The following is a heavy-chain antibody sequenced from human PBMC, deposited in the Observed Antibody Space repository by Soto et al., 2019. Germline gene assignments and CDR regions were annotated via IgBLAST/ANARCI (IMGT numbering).Heavy chain of an antibody. CDR1: GFSLSTGGVG. D-gene: IGHD3-10*02. CDR3: AHRPDYHGRNWFDP. J-gene: IGHJ5*02. Sequence: QITLKESGPTLVKPTQTLTLTCTFSGFSLSTGGVGVGWIRQPPGKALEWLALIFWDDDKRYSPSLKSRLTITKHTSKTQVVLTMTNMDPVDTATYYCAHRPDYHGRNWFDPWGQGTLVTVFS. CDR2: IFWDDDK. V-gene: IGHV2-5*02.